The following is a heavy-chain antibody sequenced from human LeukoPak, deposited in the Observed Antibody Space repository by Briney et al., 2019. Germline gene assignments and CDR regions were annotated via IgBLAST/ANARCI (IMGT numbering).Heavy chain of an antibody. CDR2: IYYSGST. J-gene: IGHJ6*03. Sequence: SETLSLTCTVSGGSISSYYWSWIRQPPGKGLEWIGYIYYSGSTNYNPSLKSRVTISVETSKNQFSLKLSSVTAADTAVYYCARGRLCSSTSCYFNYYYYYYMDVWGKGTTVTISS. D-gene: IGHD2-2*01. V-gene: IGHV4-59*01. CDR1: GGSISSYY. CDR3: ARGRLCSSTSCYFNYYYYYYMDV.